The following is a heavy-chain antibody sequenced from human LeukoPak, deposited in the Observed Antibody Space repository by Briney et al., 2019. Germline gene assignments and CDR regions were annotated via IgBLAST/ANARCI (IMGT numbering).Heavy chain of an antibody. V-gene: IGHV5-51*01. D-gene: IGHD3-22*01. Sequence: GESLRISCKGSGYSFTTYWIGWGRQMPGRGLEWMGIIYPGDSDTRYSPSFQGHVTISADKSISTAYLQWSSLKASDTAMYYCARQFRDSSGYYSYYFDYWGQGTLVTVSS. CDR3: ARQFRDSSGYYSYYFDY. CDR1: GYSFTTYW. J-gene: IGHJ4*02. CDR2: IYPGDSDT.